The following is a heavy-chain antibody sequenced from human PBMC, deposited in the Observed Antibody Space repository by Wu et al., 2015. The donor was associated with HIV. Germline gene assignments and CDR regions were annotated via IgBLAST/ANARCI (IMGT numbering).Heavy chain of an antibody. CDR3: ARARGIAAIPDAFDF. Sequence: QVQLVQSGAEMKKPGSSVKVSCKASGGTFSSYAINWVRQAPGQGLEWMGGIIPIYGTGKYAPKFQGRVTITADESTSTAFMELNSLRSEDTAVFFCARARGIAAIPDAFDFWGQGTMVTVSS. CDR1: GGTFSSYA. D-gene: IGHD6-13*01. V-gene: IGHV1-69*12. CDR2: IIPIYGTG. J-gene: IGHJ3*01.